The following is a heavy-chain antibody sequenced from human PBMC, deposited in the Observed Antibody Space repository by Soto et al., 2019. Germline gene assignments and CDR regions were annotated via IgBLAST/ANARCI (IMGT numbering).Heavy chain of an antibody. V-gene: IGHV4-31*03. D-gene: IGHD2-15*01. CDR1: GGSISRGVYY. CDR2: IYYSGST. CDR3: ASHRAYSGDDAFYI. J-gene: IGHJ3*02. Sequence: SETLSLTCTVSGGSISRGVYYWSWIRQHPGKGLEWIGYIYYSGSTYYNPSLKSRVTISVDTSKNQFSLKLSSVTAADTAVYYCASHRAYSGDDAFYIWGQGTMVTVSS.